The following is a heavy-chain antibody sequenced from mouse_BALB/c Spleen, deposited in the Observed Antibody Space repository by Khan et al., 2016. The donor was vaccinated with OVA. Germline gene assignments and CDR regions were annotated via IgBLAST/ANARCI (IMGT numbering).Heavy chain of an antibody. CDR2: IDPSTGYT. Sequence: QVQLKESGAELAKPGASLKMSCTASGYSFITYWIHWVKQRPGQGLEWIGYIDPSTGYTEYNQKFKDKATLPADKSSSTAYMQLTSLTSEDSAVDYCARRGLNGIFVYWGQGTLVTVSA. CDR3: ARRGLNGIFVY. D-gene: IGHD1-3*01. J-gene: IGHJ3*01. CDR1: GYSFITYW. V-gene: IGHV1-7*01.